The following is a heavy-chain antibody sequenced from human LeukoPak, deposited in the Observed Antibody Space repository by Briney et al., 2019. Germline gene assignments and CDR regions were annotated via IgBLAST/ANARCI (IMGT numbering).Heavy chain of an antibody. CDR1: GYSFTSYW. Sequence: GESLKISCKGSGYSFTSYWIGWVRQMPGKGLEWMGIIYPGDSDTRYSPSFQGQVTISADKSISTAYLQWSSLEASDTAMYYCARMGASRYNWNDDYYYYGMDVWGQGTTVTVSS. D-gene: IGHD1-1*01. J-gene: IGHJ6*02. V-gene: IGHV5-51*01. CDR3: ARMGASRYNWNDDYYYYGMDV. CDR2: IYPGDSDT.